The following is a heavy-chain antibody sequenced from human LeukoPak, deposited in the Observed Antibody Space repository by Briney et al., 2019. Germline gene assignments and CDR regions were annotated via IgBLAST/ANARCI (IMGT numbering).Heavy chain of an antibody. D-gene: IGHD3-22*01. Sequence: SQTLSLTCTVSGGSISSGGHSWSWIRQPPGKGLEWIGYIYHSGSGSTYYNPSLKSRVTISVDTSKNQFSLKLSSVTAADTAVYYCARLLKYYYDSSGYYNTWGQGTLVTVSS. J-gene: IGHJ5*02. CDR2: IYHSGSGST. CDR1: GGSISSGGHS. V-gene: IGHV4-30-2*01. CDR3: ARLLKYYYDSSGYYNT.